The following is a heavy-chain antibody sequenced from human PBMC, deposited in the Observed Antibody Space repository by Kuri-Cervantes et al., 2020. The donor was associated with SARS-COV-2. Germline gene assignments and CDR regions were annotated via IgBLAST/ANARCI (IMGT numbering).Heavy chain of an antibody. CDR2: IYPGDSDT. D-gene: IGHD6-6*01. Sequence: GGSLRLSCKGSGYSFTSYWIGWVRQMPGKGLEWMGIIYPGDSDTRYSPSFQGQVTISADKSISTAYLQWSSLKASDTAMYYCARRPISSSSGIDYWGQGTRVTVSS. CDR1: GYSFTSYW. J-gene: IGHJ4*02. CDR3: ARRPISSSSGIDY. V-gene: IGHV5-51*01.